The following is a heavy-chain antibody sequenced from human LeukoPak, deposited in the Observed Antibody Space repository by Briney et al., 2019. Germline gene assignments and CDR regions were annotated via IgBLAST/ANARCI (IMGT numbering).Heavy chain of an antibody. CDR3: AKGLSDPNLVLDS. Sequence: TASGGRTYYADSVKGRFTISRDNSKSTLYLQLNSLSAADTALYFCAKGLSDPNLVLDSWGQGTLVTASS. CDR2: TASGGRT. D-gene: IGHD2-8*02. V-gene: IGHV3-23*01. J-gene: IGHJ4*02.